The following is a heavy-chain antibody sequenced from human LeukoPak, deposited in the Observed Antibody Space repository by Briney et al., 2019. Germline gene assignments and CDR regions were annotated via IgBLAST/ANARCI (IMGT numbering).Heavy chain of an antibody. V-gene: IGHV4-34*01. D-gene: IGHD6-13*01. J-gene: IGHJ4*02. CDR3: AREAYSSFDY. Sequence: PSETLSLTCAVYGGSFSGYYWSWIRQPPGKGLEWIGEINHSGSTNYNPSLKSRVTISVDTSKNQFSLKLSSVTAADPAVYYCAREAYSSFDYWGQGTLVTVSS. CDR2: INHSGST. CDR1: GGSFSGYY.